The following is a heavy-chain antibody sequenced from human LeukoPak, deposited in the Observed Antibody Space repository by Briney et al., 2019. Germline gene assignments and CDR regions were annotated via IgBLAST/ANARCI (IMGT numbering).Heavy chain of an antibody. V-gene: IGHV3-48*01. J-gene: IGHJ5*02. CDR3: ARDSAQYSSSFNP. Sequence: GGSLRLSCAASGFTFSSYSMNWVRQAPGKGLEWVSYISSSSSTIYYADSVKGRFTISRDNAKNSLYLKMNSLRAEDTAVYYCARDSAQYSSSFNPWGQGTLVTVSS. CDR1: GFTFSSYS. D-gene: IGHD6-6*01. CDR2: ISSSSSTI.